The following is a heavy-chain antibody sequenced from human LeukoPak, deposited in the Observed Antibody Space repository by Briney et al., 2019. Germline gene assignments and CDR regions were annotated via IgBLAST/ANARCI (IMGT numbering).Heavy chain of an antibody. V-gene: IGHV3-23*01. Sequence: GGSLRLSCAASGFTFSSYAMSWVRQAPGKGLEWVSAISGSGGTTYYADSVKGRFTISRDNSKNTLYLQMDSLRAEDRAVYHCAKVHDGSGFGFYYFDSWGQGTLVTVSS. D-gene: IGHD6-19*01. CDR2: ISGSGGTT. CDR3: AKVHDGSGFGFYYFDS. J-gene: IGHJ4*02. CDR1: GFTFSSYA.